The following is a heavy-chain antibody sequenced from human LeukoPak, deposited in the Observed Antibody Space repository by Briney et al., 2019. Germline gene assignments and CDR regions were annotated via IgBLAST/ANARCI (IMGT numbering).Heavy chain of an antibody. CDR1: GGSFSGYY. J-gene: IGHJ6*02. D-gene: IGHD6-13*01. Sequence: SETLSLTCAVYGGSFSGYYWSWIRQPPGKGLEWIGEINHSGSTNYNPSLKSRVTISVDTSKNQFSLKLSSVTAADTAVYYCAARPGGSSSWYPLGRYYGMDVWGQGTTVTVSS. CDR3: AARPGGSSSWYPLGRYYGMDV. V-gene: IGHV4-34*01. CDR2: INHSGST.